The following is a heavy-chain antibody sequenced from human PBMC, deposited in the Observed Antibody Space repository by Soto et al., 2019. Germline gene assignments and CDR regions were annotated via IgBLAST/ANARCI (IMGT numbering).Heavy chain of an antibody. Sequence: QVQLQESGPGLVKPSGTLSLTCAVSGVSISSNNWWSWVRQPPGKGLEWIGEMYHTGSTNYNPSLKSRVTISVDKSKTPCSRELNSVTAADTAVYYCARSSRYQYDSSAGNFDYWGQGTLVTVSS. CDR1: GVSISSNNW. CDR3: ARSSRYQYDSSAGNFDY. J-gene: IGHJ4*02. CDR2: MYHTGST. D-gene: IGHD3-22*01. V-gene: IGHV4-4*02.